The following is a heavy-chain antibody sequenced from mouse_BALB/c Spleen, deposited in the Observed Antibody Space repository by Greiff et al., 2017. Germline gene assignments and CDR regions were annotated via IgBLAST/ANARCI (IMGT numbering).Heavy chain of an antibody. CDR2: ISSGGST. D-gene: IGHD3-1*01. J-gene: IGHJ4*01. Sequence: EVQLVESGGGLVKPGGSLKLSCAASGFTFSSYAMSWVRQTPEKRLEWVASISSGGSTYYPDSVKGRFTISRDNARNILYLQMSSLRSEDTAMYYCARAREDYAMDYWGQGTSVTVSS. CDR3: ARAREDYAMDY. V-gene: IGHV5-6-5*01. CDR1: GFTFSSYA.